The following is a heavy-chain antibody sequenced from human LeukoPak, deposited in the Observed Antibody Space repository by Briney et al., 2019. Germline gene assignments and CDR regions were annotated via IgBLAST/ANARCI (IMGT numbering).Heavy chain of an antibody. V-gene: IGHV4-39*01. Sequence: SETLSLTCTVSGGSISSSSYYWGWIRQPPGKGLDWIGSIYYSGSTYYNPSLKSRVTISVDTSKNQFSLKLSSVTAADTAVYYCARVAMVRGVILYYFDYWGQGTLVTVSS. CDR3: ARVAMVRGVILYYFDY. CDR2: IYYSGST. J-gene: IGHJ4*02. CDR1: GGSISSSSYY. D-gene: IGHD3-10*01.